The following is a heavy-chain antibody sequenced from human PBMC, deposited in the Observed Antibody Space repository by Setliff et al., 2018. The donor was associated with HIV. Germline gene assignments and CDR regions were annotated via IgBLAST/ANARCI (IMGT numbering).Heavy chain of an antibody. CDR2: IYHSVNT. Sequence: PSETLSLTCTVSGYSISSDYYWGWIRQSPGKGLEWIGNIYHSVNTYYNPSLKSRVTISADATKNQFSLKLTSVTAADTAVYYCASIWFGESKPLDSWGQGMLVTVS. CDR1: GYSISSDYY. CDR3: ASIWFGESKPLDS. J-gene: IGHJ4*02. V-gene: IGHV4-38-2*02. D-gene: IGHD3-10*01.